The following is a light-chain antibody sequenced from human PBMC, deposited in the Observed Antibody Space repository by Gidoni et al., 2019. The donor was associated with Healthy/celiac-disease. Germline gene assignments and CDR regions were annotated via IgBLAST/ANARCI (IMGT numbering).Light chain of an antibody. J-gene: IGKJ4*01. V-gene: IGKV3-11*01. CDR1: QSVSSY. Sequence: DMVLTQSPATLSLSPGERATLSCRASQSVSSYLDWYQQKPCQAPRLLIYDASNRATGIPARFSGSGSGTDFTLTISSLEPEDFAVYYCQQRSNWPLLTFXGXTKVEIK. CDR3: QQRSNWPLLT. CDR2: DAS.